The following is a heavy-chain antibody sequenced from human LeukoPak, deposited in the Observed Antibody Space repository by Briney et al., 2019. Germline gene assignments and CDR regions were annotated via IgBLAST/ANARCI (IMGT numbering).Heavy chain of an antibody. CDR2: LHSSGVT. J-gene: IGHJ4*02. Sequence: SETLSLTCTVSGDSIHSSYWSWIRQLPWGLEWIGYLHSSGVTKSNPSLESRVTISVDTSKNQFSLRLRSVTAADTAVYYCARVYCDDTSCYQNFDYWGQGILVTVSS. V-gene: IGHV4-59*12. D-gene: IGHD2-2*01. CDR1: GDSIHSSY. CDR3: ARVYCDDTSCYQNFDY.